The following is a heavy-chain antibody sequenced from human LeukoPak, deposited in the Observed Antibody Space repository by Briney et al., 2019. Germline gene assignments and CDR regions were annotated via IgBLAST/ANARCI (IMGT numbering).Heavy chain of an antibody. Sequence: GGSLRLSCAASGFTYSSYAMSWVRQAPGKGLEWVSAISGSGGSTYYADSVKGRFTISRDNSKNTLYLQMNSLRAEDTAVYYCAKDLVDYYGSGSYYNFDYWGQGTLVTVSS. CDR1: GFTYSSYA. J-gene: IGHJ4*02. D-gene: IGHD3-10*01. CDR3: AKDLVDYYGSGSYYNFDY. V-gene: IGHV3-23*01. CDR2: ISGSGGST.